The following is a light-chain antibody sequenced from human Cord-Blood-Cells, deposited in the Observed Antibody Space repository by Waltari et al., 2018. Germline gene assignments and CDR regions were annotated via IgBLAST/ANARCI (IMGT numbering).Light chain of an antibody. J-gene: IGLJ1*01. V-gene: IGLV1-47*01. Sequence: QSVLTQPPSASGTPGQRVTISCSGSSSNIGSNYVYWYQQLPGTAPKLLIYRNNQRPSGFPDRCSGSKSGTSASLAISGLRSEDEADYYCAAWDDSLSGQVFGTGTKVTVL. CDR2: RNN. CDR3: AAWDDSLSGQV. CDR1: SSNIGSNY.